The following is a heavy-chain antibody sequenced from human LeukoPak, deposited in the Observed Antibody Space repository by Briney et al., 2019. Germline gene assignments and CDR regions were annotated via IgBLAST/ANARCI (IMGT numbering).Heavy chain of an antibody. CDR3: ARGAAAGYEWFDY. V-gene: IGHV3-30*03. D-gene: IGHD6-13*01. J-gene: IGHJ4*02. Sequence: SLRLSCAASGFTFSSHDMHWVRQAPGKGLEWVSIISYDGGKKDYADSVKGRFTISRDNSKNTLYLQMNSLRAEDTAVYYCARGAAAGYEWFDYWGQGTLVTVSS. CDR1: GFTFSSHD. CDR2: ISYDGGKK.